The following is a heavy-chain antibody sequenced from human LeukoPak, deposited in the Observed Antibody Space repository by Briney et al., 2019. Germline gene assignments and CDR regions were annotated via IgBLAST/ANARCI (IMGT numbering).Heavy chain of an antibody. Sequence: GGSLRLSCAASGFTFSSYWMSWVRQAPGKGLEWVAVISYDGSNKYYADSVKGRFTISRDNSKNTLYLQMNSLRAEDTAVYYCARDSVLAALLDWGQGTLVTVSS. D-gene: IGHD6-6*01. CDR1: GFTFSSYW. CDR2: ISYDGSNK. J-gene: IGHJ4*02. V-gene: IGHV3-30*03. CDR3: ARDSVLAALLD.